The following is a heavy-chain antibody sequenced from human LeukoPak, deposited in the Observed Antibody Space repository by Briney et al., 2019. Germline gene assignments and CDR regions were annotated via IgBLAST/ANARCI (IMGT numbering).Heavy chain of an antibody. J-gene: IGHJ4*02. D-gene: IGHD4-23*01. V-gene: IGHV1-18*01. Sequence: GASVKVSCKASGYTFTSYGISWVRQAPGQGLEWMGWFSAYNGNTNYAQKLQGRVTMTTDTSTSTAYMELRSLRSDDTAVYYCARGSATVVMRGGFDYWGQGTLVTVSS. CDR2: FSAYNGNT. CDR1: GYTFTSYG. CDR3: ARGSATVVMRGGFDY.